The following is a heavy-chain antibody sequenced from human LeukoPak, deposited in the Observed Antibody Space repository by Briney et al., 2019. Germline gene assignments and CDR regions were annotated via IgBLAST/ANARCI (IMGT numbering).Heavy chain of an antibody. CDR1: GYTFTSYY. CDR2: INPSGGST. CDR3: ARAYSSDWSPAWYFQH. V-gene: IGHV1-46*01. D-gene: IGHD6-19*01. Sequence: ASVKVSCKASGYTFTSYYMHWVRQAPGQGLEWMGIINPSGGSTSYAQKFQGRVTMTRDTSTSTVYMELSSLRSEDTAVYYCARAYSSDWSPAWYFQHWGQGTLVTVSS. J-gene: IGHJ1*01.